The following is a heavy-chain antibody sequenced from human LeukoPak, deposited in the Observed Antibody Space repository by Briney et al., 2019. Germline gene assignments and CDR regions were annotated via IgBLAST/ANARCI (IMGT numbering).Heavy chain of an antibody. CDR1: GGSVSNYY. V-gene: IGHV4-59*02. CDR3: ARGFSEVTTFDY. Sequence: PSETLSLTCTVSGGSVSNYYWSWVRQPPGKGLEWIGYIYSSGNTNYNPSFKSRVTISRDTSKNQFSLKLSSVTAADTAVYYCARGFSEVTTFDYWGQGTLVTVSS. CDR2: IYSSGNT. D-gene: IGHD4-17*01. J-gene: IGHJ4*02.